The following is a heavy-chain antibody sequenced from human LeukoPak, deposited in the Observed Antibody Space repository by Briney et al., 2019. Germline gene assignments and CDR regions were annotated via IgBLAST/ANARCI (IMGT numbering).Heavy chain of an antibody. V-gene: IGHV4-59*08. CDR1: GGSISSYY. J-gene: IGHJ3*02. CDR3: AGHFSRGLLFGDDALYI. Sequence: SETLSLTCTVSGGSISSYYWSWIRQPPGKGLEWIGYIYYSGSTNYNPSLKSRFTISVDTSKNQFSLKLTSLTPTAPVEYYGAGHFSRGLLFGDDALYISGPRTMGSLSS. D-gene: IGHD2-21*01. CDR2: IYYSGST.